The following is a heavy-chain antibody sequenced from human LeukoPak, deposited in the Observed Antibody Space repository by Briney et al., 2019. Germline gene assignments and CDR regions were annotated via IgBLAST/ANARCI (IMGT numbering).Heavy chain of an antibody. CDR1: GGSISSSSYY. CDR3: ARLATEWELTPYYFDY. D-gene: IGHD1-26*01. Sequence: SETLSLTCTVSGGSISSSSYYWGWIRQPPGKGLEWIGSIYYSGSTYYNPSLKSRVTISVDTSKNQFSLKLSSVTAADTAVYYCARLATEWELTPYYFDYWGQGTLVTVSS. J-gene: IGHJ4*02. CDR2: IYYSGST. V-gene: IGHV4-39*01.